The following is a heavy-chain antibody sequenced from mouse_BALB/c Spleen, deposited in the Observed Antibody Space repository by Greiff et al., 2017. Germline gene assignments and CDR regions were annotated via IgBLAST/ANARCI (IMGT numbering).Heavy chain of an antibody. CDR3: ARDLGYFDV. CDR2: ISSGGST. J-gene: IGHJ1*01. CDR1: GFTFSSYA. V-gene: IGHV5-6-5*01. Sequence: VQLKESGGGLVKPGGSLKLSCAASGFTFSSYAMSWVRQTPEKRLEWVASISSGGSTYYPDSVKGRFTISRDNARNILYLQMSSLRSEDTAMYYCARDLGYFDVWGAGTTVTVSS.